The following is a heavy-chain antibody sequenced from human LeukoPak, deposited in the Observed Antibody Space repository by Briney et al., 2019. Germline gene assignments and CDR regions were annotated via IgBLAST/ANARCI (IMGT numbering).Heavy chain of an antibody. J-gene: IGHJ4*02. CDR3: AREVVSIPSYFDS. Sequence: SETLSLTCTVSGGSISSGGYYWSWIRQHPGKGLEWIGYIYYSGSTHYNPSLKSRVTISVDTSKNQFSLKLSSVTAADTAVYYCAREVVSIPSYFDSWGQGTLVTVSS. D-gene: IGHD2-15*01. CDR1: GGSISSGGYY. V-gene: IGHV4-31*03. CDR2: IYYSGST.